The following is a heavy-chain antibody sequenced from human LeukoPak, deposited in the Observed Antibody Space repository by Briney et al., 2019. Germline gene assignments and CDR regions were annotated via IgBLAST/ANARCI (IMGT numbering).Heavy chain of an antibody. V-gene: IGHV3-21*01. J-gene: IGHJ5*02. Sequence: GGSLRLSCAASGFTFSSYSMNWVRQAPGKGLEWVSSISSSSYIYYADSVKGRFTISRDNAKNSLYRQMNSLRAEDTAVYYCARDQRWRIYGGKQNNWFDPWGQGTLATVSS. D-gene: IGHD4-23*01. CDR3: ARDQRWRIYGGKQNNWFDP. CDR1: GFTFSSYS. CDR2: ISSSSYI.